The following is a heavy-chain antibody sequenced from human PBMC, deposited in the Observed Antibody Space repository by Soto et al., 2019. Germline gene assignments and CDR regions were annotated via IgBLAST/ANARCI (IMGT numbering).Heavy chain of an antibody. D-gene: IGHD4-17*01. CDR2: IYHSGST. Sequence: QLQLQESGSGLVKPSQTLSLTCAVSGGSISSGGYSWSWIRQPPGKGLESIGYIYHSGSTYYNPPLQRRVTISVDRSKNQFSLKLSSVTAADTAVYYCARGMTTVTTFDYWGQGTLVTVSS. CDR3: ARGMTTVTTFDY. CDR1: GGSISSGGYS. V-gene: IGHV4-30-2*01. J-gene: IGHJ4*02.